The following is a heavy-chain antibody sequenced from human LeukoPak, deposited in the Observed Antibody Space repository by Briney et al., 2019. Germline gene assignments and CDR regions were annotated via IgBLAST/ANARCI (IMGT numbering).Heavy chain of an antibody. CDR1: GYTFISYD. J-gene: IGHJ4*02. CDR2: MNHNCGNT. V-gene: IGHV1-8*01. D-gene: IGHD5-24*01. Sequence: ASVKVSCKASGYTFISYDINWVRQATGQGVEWMGWMNHNCGNTGYAQKFQGGVTMTRNTSISTAYMELSSLRSADTAMYYCARPRGGWLQTFHYWRQGTLVTVSS. CDR3: ARPRGGWLQTFHY.